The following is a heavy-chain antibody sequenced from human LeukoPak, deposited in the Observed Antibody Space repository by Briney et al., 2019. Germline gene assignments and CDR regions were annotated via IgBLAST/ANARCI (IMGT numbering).Heavy chain of an antibody. V-gene: IGHV4-4*09. CDR1: GVSMSAYQ. D-gene: IGHD2-21*01. Sequence: SETLSLTCTVSGVSMSAYQWSWVRQPPEKGLEWIGCINTKGETSYNPSLKSRVTTSVDTSKSQFSLSLTSVTAADTAVYYCATSNDAKIAPFDHWGQGAPVTVSS. CDR2: INTKGET. CDR3: ATSNDAKIAPFDH. J-gene: IGHJ4*02.